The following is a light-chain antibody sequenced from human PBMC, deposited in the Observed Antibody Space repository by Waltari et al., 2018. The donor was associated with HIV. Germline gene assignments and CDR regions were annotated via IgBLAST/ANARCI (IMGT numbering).Light chain of an antibody. Sequence: SYELTQPPSVSVSPGQTARITCSGDALPNQYAYWYQRTPGQAPVLVIYKDSERPSGIPERFSGSSSGTTVTLTISGVQAEDEADYYCQSADSSGTYVLFGGGTKLTVL. CDR2: KDS. J-gene: IGLJ2*01. CDR1: ALPNQY. V-gene: IGLV3-25*03. CDR3: QSADSSGTYVL.